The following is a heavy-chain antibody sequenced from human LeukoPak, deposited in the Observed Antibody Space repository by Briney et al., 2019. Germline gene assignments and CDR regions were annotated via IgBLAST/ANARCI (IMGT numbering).Heavy chain of an antibody. V-gene: IGHV4-39*01. CDR1: GGSISSSSYY. J-gene: IGHJ4*02. D-gene: IGHD3-22*01. Sequence: PSETLSLTCTVSGGSISSSSYYWGWIRPPPGKGLEWIGSIYYSGSTYYNPSLKSRVAISVDTSKTQFSLKLSSVTAADTAVYYCTSSLYYYDSSGYSFDYWGEGTLVSVSS. CDR3: TSSLYYYDSSGYSFDY. CDR2: IYYSGST.